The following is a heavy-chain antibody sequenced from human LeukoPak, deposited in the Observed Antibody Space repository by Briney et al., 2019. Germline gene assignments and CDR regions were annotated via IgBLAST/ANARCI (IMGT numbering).Heavy chain of an antibody. Sequence: ASVKVSCKASGYTVTNYGVSWVRQAPGQGLEWMGWIGAYNGNTNYAQKLQGRVTMTTDTSTSTAYMELRSLRSDDTAVFYCARDRRSSSSNSILFDYWGQGTVVTVSS. CDR1: GYTVTNYG. D-gene: IGHD6-6*01. CDR3: ARDRRSSSSNSILFDY. CDR2: IGAYNGNT. J-gene: IGHJ4*02. V-gene: IGHV1-18*01.